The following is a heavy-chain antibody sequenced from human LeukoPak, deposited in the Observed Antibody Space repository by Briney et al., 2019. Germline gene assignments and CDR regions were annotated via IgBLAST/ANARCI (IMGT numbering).Heavy chain of an antibody. D-gene: IGHD5-18*01. J-gene: IGHJ6*02. CDR3: ARNTPWIQYPKYGMDV. V-gene: IGHV3-21*01. CDR2: ISASSSSI. CDR1: GFIFSSYC. Sequence: GRCLRPAWAVSGFIFSSYCMRWVRQAAGGGLEWLSSISASSSSIYYTDSGEGRFSLSRDNTKNSLYLQINSLRADDTAVFYCARNTPWIQYPKYGMDVWGQGTTVTVSS.